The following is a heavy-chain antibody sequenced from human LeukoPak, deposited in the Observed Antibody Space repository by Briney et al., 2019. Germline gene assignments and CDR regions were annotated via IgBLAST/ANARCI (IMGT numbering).Heavy chain of an antibody. Sequence: PGRSLRLSCAASGFTFSSYAMHWVHQAPGKVLEWVAVISYDGSNKYYADSVKGRFTISRDNSKNTLYLQMNSLRAEDTAVYYCAREASLPRWLQYDYWGQGTLVTVSS. J-gene: IGHJ4*02. D-gene: IGHD5-24*01. CDR1: GFTFSSYA. CDR2: ISYDGSNK. V-gene: IGHV3-30*04. CDR3: AREASLPRWLQYDY.